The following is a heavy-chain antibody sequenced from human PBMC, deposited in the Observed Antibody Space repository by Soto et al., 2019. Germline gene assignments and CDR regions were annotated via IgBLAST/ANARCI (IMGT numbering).Heavy chain of an antibody. V-gene: IGHV3-30-3*01. CDR1: GFTFSSYA. D-gene: IGHD4-17*01. J-gene: IGHJ4*02. Sequence: PGGSVRLSXAASGFTFSSYAMHWVRQAPGKGLEWVAVISYDGSNKYYADSVKGRFTISRDNSKNTLYLQMNSLRAEDTAVYYCARDHAYANFDYWGQGTLVTVSS. CDR3: ARDHAYANFDY. CDR2: ISYDGSNK.